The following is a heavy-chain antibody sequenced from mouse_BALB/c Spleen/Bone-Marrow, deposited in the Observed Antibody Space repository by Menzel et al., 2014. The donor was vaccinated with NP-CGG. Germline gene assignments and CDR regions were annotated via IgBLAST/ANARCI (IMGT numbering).Heavy chain of an antibody. D-gene: IGHD1-2*01. Sequence: QVQLQQSAAELARPGASVKMSCRASGYTFTTYTMHWVKQRPGQGLEWIGYINPSSGYTEYNQNFKDKTTLTADKSSSTAYMQLSSLTSEDSAVYYCARNGHSYGYYFDYWGQGTTLTVSS. V-gene: IGHV1-4*02. CDR2: INPSSGYT. CDR3: ARNGHSYGYYFDY. CDR1: GYTFTTYT. J-gene: IGHJ2*01.